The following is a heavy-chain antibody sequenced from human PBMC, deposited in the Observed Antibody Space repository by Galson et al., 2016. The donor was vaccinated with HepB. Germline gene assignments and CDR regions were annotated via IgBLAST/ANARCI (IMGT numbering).Heavy chain of an antibody. Sequence: SLRLSCAASGFIFSKFAMVWFRQTPGKGLEWLSGISESGDKTYYADSVKGRLTISRDNSRSTLYLQMNSLRAEDTAVYYCAREFGNSGSFVFDYWGQGTLVTVSS. CDR1: GFIFSKFA. V-gene: IGHV3-23*01. D-gene: IGHD1-26*01. J-gene: IGHJ4*02. CDR2: ISESGDKT. CDR3: AREFGNSGSFVFDY.